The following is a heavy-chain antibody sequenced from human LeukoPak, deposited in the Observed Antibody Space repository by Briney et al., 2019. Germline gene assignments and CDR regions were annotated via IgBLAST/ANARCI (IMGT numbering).Heavy chain of an antibody. CDR1: GGSISSSNW. CDR3: ARSDGYGLVGI. V-gene: IGHV4-4*02. CDR2: IYHGGST. D-gene: IGHD3-10*01. Sequence: SETLSLTCAVSGGSISSSNWWSWVRQPPGKGLEWIGEIYHGGSTNYSPSLKSRVTITVDKSKNQFSLKLNSVTAADTAVYYCARSDGYGLVGIWGQGTMVTVSS. J-gene: IGHJ3*02.